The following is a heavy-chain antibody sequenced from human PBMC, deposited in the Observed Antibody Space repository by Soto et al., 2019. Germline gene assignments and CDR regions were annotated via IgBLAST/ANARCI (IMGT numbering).Heavy chain of an antibody. V-gene: IGHV1-18*04. CDR3: ARDLRSRYYDSSGYYTS. D-gene: IGHD3-22*01. J-gene: IGHJ6*02. Sequence: ASVKVSCKASGYTFTSYGISWVRQAPGQGLEWMGWISAYNGNTNYAQKLQGRVTMTTDTSTSTAYMELRSLRSDDTAVYYCARDLRSRYYDSSGYYTSWGQGXTVTVSS. CDR2: ISAYNGNT. CDR1: GYTFTSYG.